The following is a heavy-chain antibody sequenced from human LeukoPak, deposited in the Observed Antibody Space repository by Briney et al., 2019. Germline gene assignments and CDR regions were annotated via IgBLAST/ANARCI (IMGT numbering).Heavy chain of an antibody. CDR2: IFFSGTT. Sequence: SETLSLTCTVSSVSLTNYYWSWIRQPPGKGLEWIGYIFFSGTTNYNPSLKSRVTISVGTSKNQFSLKMTSVTAADTAVYFCARVGSGGAWFDFWGQGTLVTVSS. V-gene: IGHV4-59*01. J-gene: IGHJ4*02. CDR3: ARVGSGGAWFDF. CDR1: SVSLTNYY. D-gene: IGHD6-19*01.